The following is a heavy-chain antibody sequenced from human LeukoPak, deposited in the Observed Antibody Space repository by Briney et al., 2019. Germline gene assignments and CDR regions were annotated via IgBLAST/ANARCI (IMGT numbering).Heavy chain of an antibody. CDR2: ISNDGTNS. J-gene: IGHJ4*02. V-gene: IGHV3-30-3*01. Sequence: QPGGSLRLSCTASGFTFSSYEMNWVRQAPGKGLEWVAVISNDGTNSYYADSVKGRFTISRDNAKNSLYLQMNSLRAEDTAVYYCAREQGAVVEDWGQGTLVTVSS. D-gene: IGHD2-15*01. CDR3: AREQGAVVED. CDR1: GFTFSSYE.